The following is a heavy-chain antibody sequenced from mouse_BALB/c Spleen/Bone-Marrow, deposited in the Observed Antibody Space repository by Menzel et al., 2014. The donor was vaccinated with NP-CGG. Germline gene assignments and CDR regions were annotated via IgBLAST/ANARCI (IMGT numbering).Heavy chain of an antibody. Sequence: VQGVESGPGLVQPSQSLSITCTVSGFSLTSYGVHWVRQSPGKGLEWLGVIWSGGSTDYNAAFISRLSISKDNSKRQVFFKMNSLQANDTAIYYCARTYDYGGAMDYWGQGTSVTVSS. CDR3: ARTYDYGGAMDY. CDR2: IWSGGST. V-gene: IGHV2-2*02. J-gene: IGHJ4*01. D-gene: IGHD2-4*01. CDR1: GFSLTSYG.